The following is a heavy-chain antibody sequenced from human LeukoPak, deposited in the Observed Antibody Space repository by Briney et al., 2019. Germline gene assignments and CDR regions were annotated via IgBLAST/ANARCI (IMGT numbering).Heavy chain of an antibody. CDR3: VGDSSKPERLRLDP. D-gene: IGHD6-13*01. J-gene: IGHJ5*02. Sequence: PGGSLRLSCAASGFTFSSYSMNWVRQAPGKGLEWVSSISSSSSYIYYADSVKGRFTISRDNAKNSLYLQMNSLRAEDTAVYYYVGDSSKPERLRLDPWGQGTLVTVYS. CDR2: ISSSSSYI. V-gene: IGHV3-21*01. CDR1: GFTFSSYS.